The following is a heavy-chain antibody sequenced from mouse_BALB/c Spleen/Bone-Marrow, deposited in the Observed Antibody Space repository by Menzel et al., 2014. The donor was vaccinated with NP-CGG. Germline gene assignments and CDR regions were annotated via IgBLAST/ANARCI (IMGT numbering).Heavy chain of an antibody. D-gene: IGHD2-1*01. CDR2: IFPGRGNT. V-gene: IGHV1-66*01. CDR1: GYSFTSYY. J-gene: IGHJ4*01. CDR3: ARHGNLMNYYAMDY. Sequence: QVQLQQSGPELVKPGASVKISCKASGYSFTSYYIHWVKQRPGQGLEWIRWIFPGRGNTKYNEKFKGKATLTTDTSSSTAYMQLSSLTSEDSAVYFCARHGNLMNYYAMDYWGQGTPVTVSS.